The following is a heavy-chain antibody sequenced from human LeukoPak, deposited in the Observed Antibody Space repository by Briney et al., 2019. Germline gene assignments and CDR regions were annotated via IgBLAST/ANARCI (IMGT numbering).Heavy chain of an antibody. J-gene: IGHJ5*02. Sequence: ASVKVSCKASGCTFTSYAMHWVRQAPGQRLEWMGWINAGTGNTKFSQEFQGRVTFTRDTSASTAYMELTGLRSEDMAVYYCARGRDGYIPYNWFDPWGQGTLVTVSS. D-gene: IGHD5-24*01. CDR2: INAGTGNT. CDR1: GCTFTSYA. V-gene: IGHV1-3*03. CDR3: ARGRDGYIPYNWFDP.